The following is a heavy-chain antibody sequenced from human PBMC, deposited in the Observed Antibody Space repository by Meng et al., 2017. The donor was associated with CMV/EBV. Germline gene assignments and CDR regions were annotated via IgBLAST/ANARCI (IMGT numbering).Heavy chain of an antibody. V-gene: IGHV1-18*01. CDR3: AREHEEGCSYGH. D-gene: IGHD5-18*01. CDR2: ISAYNGNT. Sequence: ASVKVSCKASGYTFTSYGISWARQAPGQGLGWMGWISAYNGNTNHAQKLQGRVTMTTDTSTSTAYMELRSLGSDDTAVYCCAREHEEGCSYGHWGQGTLVTVSS. J-gene: IGHJ4*02. CDR1: GYTFTSYG.